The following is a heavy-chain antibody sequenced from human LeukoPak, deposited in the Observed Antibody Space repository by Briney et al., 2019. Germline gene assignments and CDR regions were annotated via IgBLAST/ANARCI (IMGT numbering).Heavy chain of an antibody. CDR3: ARDHCSSTSCSLGWFDP. Sequence: SVKVSCKASGYTFTSYGISWVRQAPGQGLEWMGWISAYNGNTNYAQKLQGRVTMTTDTSTSTAYMELRSLRSDDTAVYYCARDHCSSTSCSLGWFDPWGQGTLVTVSS. CDR1: GYTFTSYG. CDR2: ISAYNGNT. V-gene: IGHV1-18*01. J-gene: IGHJ5*02. D-gene: IGHD2-2*01.